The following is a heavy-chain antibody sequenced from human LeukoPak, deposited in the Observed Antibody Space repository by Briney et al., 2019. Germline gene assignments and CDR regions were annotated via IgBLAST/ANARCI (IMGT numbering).Heavy chain of an antibody. Sequence: GRSLRLSCAASGFTLDDYAMHWVRQAPGKGLEWVSGINWNSVSIGYADSVKGRFTISRDNAKNSLYLQMNSLRVEDTAVYYCARVVWGQLTYYFDYWGQGTLVTASS. J-gene: IGHJ4*02. V-gene: IGHV3-9*01. CDR3: ARVVWGQLTYYFDY. CDR2: INWNSVSI. CDR1: GFTLDDYA. D-gene: IGHD3-16*01.